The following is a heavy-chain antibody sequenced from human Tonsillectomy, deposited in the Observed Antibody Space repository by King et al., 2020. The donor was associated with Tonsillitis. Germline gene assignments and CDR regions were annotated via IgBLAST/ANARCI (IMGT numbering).Heavy chain of an antibody. CDR3: TSHHGYSYGSFDY. J-gene: IGHJ4*02. Sequence: VQLVESGGGLVQPGGSLKLSCAASGFTFSGSAMHWVRQASGKGLEWVGRIRSKANSYATEYAASVKGRFTISRDDSKNTAYLQMNSLKTEDTAVYYCTSHHGYSYGSFDYWGQGTLVTVSS. CDR2: IRSKANSYAT. D-gene: IGHD5-18*01. V-gene: IGHV3-73*01. CDR1: GFTFSGSA.